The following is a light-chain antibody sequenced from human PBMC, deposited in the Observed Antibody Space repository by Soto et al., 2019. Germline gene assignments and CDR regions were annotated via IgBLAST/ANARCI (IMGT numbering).Light chain of an antibody. CDR2: DVS. J-gene: IGLJ2*01. CDR3: SSYTSSSTLEGV. CDR1: SSDVGGYNY. Sequence: QSALTQPASVSGSPGQLITISCTGTSSDVGGYNYVSWYQQHPGKAPKLMIYDVSNRPSGVSNRFSGSKSGNTASLTISGLQAEDEADYYCSSYTSSSTLEGVFGGGTKLTVL. V-gene: IGLV2-14*01.